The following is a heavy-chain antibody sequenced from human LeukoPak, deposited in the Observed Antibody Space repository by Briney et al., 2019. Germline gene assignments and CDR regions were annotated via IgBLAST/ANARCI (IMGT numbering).Heavy chain of an antibody. CDR3: ARRYYDSSGYFLADY. D-gene: IGHD3-22*01. Sequence: ASVKVSFKSSGYTFTIYGISWVRQAPGQGLEWTGWTSAYNGNTNYVQKLQGRVTMTTDTSTSTAYMELRSLRSDDTAVYYCARRYYDSSGYFLADYWGQGTLVTVSS. CDR2: TSAYNGNT. J-gene: IGHJ4*02. V-gene: IGHV1-18*01. CDR1: GYTFTIYG.